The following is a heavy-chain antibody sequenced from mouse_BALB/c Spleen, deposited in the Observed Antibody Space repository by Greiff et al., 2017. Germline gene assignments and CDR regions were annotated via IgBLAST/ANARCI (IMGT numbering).Heavy chain of an antibody. V-gene: IGHV7-3*02. J-gene: IGHJ2*01. D-gene: IGHD2-1*01. CDR3: TREDLLWHYFDC. Sequence: EVKLVESGGGLVQPGGSLRLSCATSGFTFTDDYMSWVRQPLGKALEWLGFFRNKANGYTTEYSASVKGRITISRDNSQSILYLQMNTLRAKDSATYFCTREDLLWHYFDCWGQGTTLTV. CDR1: GFTFTDDY. CDR2: FRNKANGYTT.